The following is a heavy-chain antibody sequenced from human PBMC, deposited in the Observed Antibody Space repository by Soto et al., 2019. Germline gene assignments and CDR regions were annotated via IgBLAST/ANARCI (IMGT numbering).Heavy chain of an antibody. V-gene: IGHV1-69*13. CDR1: GGTFSSYA. J-gene: IGHJ6*02. CDR2: IIPIFGTA. D-gene: IGHD7-27*01. Sequence: SVKVSCKASGGTFSSYAISWVRQAPGQGLEWMGGIIPIFGTANYAQKFQGRVTITADESTSTAYMELSSLRSEDTAVYYCVRRGITNWGIDYYYGMDVWGQGTTVTVSS. CDR3: VRRGITNWGIDYYYGMDV.